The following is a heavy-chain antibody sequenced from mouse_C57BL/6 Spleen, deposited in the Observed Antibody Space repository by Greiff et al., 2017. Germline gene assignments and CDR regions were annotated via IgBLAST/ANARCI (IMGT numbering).Heavy chain of an antibody. CDR2: FHPYNDDT. Sequence: QVQLQQSGAELVKPGASVKMSCKASGYTFTTYPIEWMKQNHGKSLEWIGNFHPYNDDTTYNEKFKGKATLTVEKSSSTVYLELSRLTSDDSAVYYGARGFYDGYPGCAYWGQGTLVTVSA. V-gene: IGHV1-47*01. CDR1: GYTFTTYP. CDR3: ARGFYDGYPGCAY. D-gene: IGHD2-3*01. J-gene: IGHJ3*01.